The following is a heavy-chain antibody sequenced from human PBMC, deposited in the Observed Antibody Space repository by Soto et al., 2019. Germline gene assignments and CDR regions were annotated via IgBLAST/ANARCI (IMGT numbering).Heavy chain of an antibody. Sequence: QVQLVESGGGVVQPGRSLRLSCAASGFTFSSYGMHWVRQAPGKGLEWVAVISYDGSNKYYADSVKGRFTISRDNSKNTLYLQMNSLRAEDTAVYYCAKDLDGSGSYYWAISAYYYYYGMDVWGQGTTVTVSS. V-gene: IGHV3-30*18. CDR1: GFTFSSYG. CDR3: AKDLDGSGSYYWAISAYYYYYGMDV. D-gene: IGHD3-10*01. CDR2: ISYDGSNK. J-gene: IGHJ6*02.